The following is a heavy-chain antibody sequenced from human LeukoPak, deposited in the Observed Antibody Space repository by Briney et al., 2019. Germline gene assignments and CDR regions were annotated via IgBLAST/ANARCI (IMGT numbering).Heavy chain of an antibody. J-gene: IGHJ6*02. D-gene: IGHD3-10*01. V-gene: IGHV3-53*01. Sequence: GGSLRLSCAASGFTVSSNYMSWVRQAPGKGLEWVSVIYSGGSTYYADSAKGRFTISRDNSKNTPYLQMNSLRAEDTAVYYCLGELTASHGMDVWGQGITVTVSS. CDR1: GFTVSSNY. CDR3: LGELTASHGMDV. CDR2: IYSGGST.